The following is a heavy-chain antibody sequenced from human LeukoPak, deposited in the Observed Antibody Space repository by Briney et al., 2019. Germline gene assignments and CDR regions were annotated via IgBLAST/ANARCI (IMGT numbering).Heavy chain of an antibody. D-gene: IGHD5-18*01. CDR1: GYTFTAYY. Sequence: ASVKVSCKASGYTFTAYYLHWVRQAPGQGLEYVGWINPNSGATNCAQKFQGRVTMTRDTSISTAYMELSRLRSDDTAVYYCARARNSYGSPYYYYGMDVWGQGTTVTVSS. CDR3: ARARNSYGSPYYYYGMDV. J-gene: IGHJ6*02. CDR2: INPNSGAT. V-gene: IGHV1-2*02.